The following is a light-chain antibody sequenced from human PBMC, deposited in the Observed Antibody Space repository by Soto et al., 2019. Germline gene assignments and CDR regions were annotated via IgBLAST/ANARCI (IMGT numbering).Light chain of an antibody. CDR2: AAS. Sequence: DFQMTQSPSSLSASVGDRVTITCRASQSISTYLNWYQQKLGKAPKLLIYAASHLQSGVPSRFRGSGSGTDFTLTISSLQPEDFATYYCQQSYNTLSWTFGQGTKVVIK. CDR3: QQSYNTLSWT. V-gene: IGKV1-39*01. CDR1: QSISTY. J-gene: IGKJ1*01.